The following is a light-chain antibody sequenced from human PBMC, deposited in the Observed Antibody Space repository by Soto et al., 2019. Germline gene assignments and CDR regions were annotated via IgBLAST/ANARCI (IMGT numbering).Light chain of an antibody. Sequence: DIQMTQSPSTLSASVGDRVTITCRASQSISSWLAWYQQRPGKAPNLLIYKASSLESGVPSRFSGSGSGTEFTLTISSLQADDFATYYCQQYNSYPYTFGQGTKLEIK. CDR3: QQYNSYPYT. J-gene: IGKJ2*01. CDR2: KAS. CDR1: QSISSW. V-gene: IGKV1-5*03.